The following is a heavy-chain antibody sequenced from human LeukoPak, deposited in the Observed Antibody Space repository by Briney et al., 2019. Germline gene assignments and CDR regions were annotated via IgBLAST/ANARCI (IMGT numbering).Heavy chain of an antibody. Sequence: GGSLRLSCAASGFTFSSYSMNWVRQAPGKGLEWVSSISSSSSYIYYADSAKGRFTISRDNAKKSLYLQMNSLRAEDTAVYYCARDLSGSYLYYFDYWGQGTLVTVSS. CDR1: GFTFSSYS. J-gene: IGHJ4*02. CDR2: ISSSSSYI. D-gene: IGHD1-26*01. V-gene: IGHV3-21*01. CDR3: ARDLSGSYLYYFDY.